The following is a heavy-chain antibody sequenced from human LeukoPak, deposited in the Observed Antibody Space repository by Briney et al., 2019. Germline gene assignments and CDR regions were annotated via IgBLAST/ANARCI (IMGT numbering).Heavy chain of an antibody. D-gene: IGHD4-23*01. CDR1: GGTFSSCA. CDR2: IIPILGIA. Sequence: SVKVSCKASGGTFSSCAISWVRQAPGQGLEWMGRIIPILGIANYAQKFQGRVTITADKSTSTAYMELSSLRSEDTAVYYCAMDTVVTRTFDYWGQGTLVTVSS. CDR3: AMDTVVTRTFDY. V-gene: IGHV1-69*04. J-gene: IGHJ4*02.